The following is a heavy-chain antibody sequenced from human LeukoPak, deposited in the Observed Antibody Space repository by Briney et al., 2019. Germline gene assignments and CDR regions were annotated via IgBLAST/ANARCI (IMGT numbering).Heavy chain of an antibody. CDR2: IYYSGST. J-gene: IGHJ4*02. V-gene: IGHV4-39*01. CDR3: ARRIADDRYYFDY. Sequence: SETLSLTCTVSGGSISSGDYYWSWIRQPPGKGLEWIGSIYYSGSTYYNPSLKSRVTISVDTSKNQFSLKLSSVTAADTAVYYCARRIADDRYYFDYWGQGTLVTVSS. CDR1: GGSISSGDYY. D-gene: IGHD6-13*01.